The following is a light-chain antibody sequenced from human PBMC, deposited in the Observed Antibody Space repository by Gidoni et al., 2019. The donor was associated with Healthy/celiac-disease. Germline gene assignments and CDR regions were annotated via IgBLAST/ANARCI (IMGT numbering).Light chain of an antibody. V-gene: IGKV1-39*01. CDR2: AAS. CDR3: QQSYRTPMYT. CDR1: QSISSY. J-gene: IGKJ2*01. Sequence: DIQMTQSPSSLSASVGDRVTITCRASQSISSYLNWYQQKPGKAPKLLIYAASSLQSGVPSRFSGCASGTDFTLTIISLQPEDFATYYCQQSYRTPMYTFGQGTKLEIK.